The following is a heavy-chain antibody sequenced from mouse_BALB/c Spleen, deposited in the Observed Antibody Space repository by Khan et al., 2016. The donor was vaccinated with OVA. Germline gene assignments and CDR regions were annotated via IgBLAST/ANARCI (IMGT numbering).Heavy chain of an antibody. CDR1: GYIFTNYW. CDR3: GREEALYYFDY. V-gene: IGHV1S132*01. CDR2: IYPGTDNT. D-gene: IGHD3-2*02. Sequence: QVQLQQSGAELVRPGASVKLSCKTSGYIFTNYWIHWVKQRSGQGLEWIARIYPGTDNTYYNEKLKDKATLTVDKSSSTAYMQLSSLKSEDSAVYFGGREEALYYFDYWGQGTTLTVSS. J-gene: IGHJ2*01.